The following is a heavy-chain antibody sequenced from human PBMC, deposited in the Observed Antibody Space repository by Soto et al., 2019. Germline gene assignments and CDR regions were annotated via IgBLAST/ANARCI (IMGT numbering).Heavy chain of an antibody. V-gene: IGHV4-34*01. CDR3: ARRRYDFWSGYRSSGLDY. J-gene: IGHJ4*02. D-gene: IGHD3-3*01. Sequence: QVQLQQWGAGLLKPSETLSLTCAVYGGSFSGYYWSWIRQPPGKGLEWIGEINHSGSTNYNPSLNSRVTISVDTSKNPFSLKLSSVTAADTAVYYCARRRYDFWSGYRSSGLDYWGQGTLVTVSS. CDR1: GGSFSGYY. CDR2: INHSGST.